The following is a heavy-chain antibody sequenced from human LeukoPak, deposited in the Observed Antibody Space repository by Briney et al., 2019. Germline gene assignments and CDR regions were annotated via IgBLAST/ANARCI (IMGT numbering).Heavy chain of an antibody. V-gene: IGHV4-30-2*01. CDR3: ARLGDGSNRQDY. Sequence: TLSLTCAVSGGSISSGGYSWSWIRQPPGKGLEWIGYIYHSGSTYYNPSLKSRVTISVDTSKNHFSLKLSSVTAADTAVYYCARLGDGSNRQDYWGQGTLVTVSS. J-gene: IGHJ4*02. D-gene: IGHD5-24*01. CDR2: IYHSGST. CDR1: GGSISSGGYS.